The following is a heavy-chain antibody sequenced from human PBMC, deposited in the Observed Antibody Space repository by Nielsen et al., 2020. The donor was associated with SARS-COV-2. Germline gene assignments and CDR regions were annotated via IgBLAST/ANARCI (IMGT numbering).Heavy chain of an antibody. V-gene: IGHV3-66*01. Sequence: GESLKISCAASGFTVSSNYMSWVRQAPGKGLEWVSVIYSGGSTYYADSVKGRFTISRDNSKNTLYLQMNSLRAEDTAVYYCARGPYTRYGMDLWGQGTTVTVSS. D-gene: IGHD4-11*01. CDR3: ARGPYTRYGMDL. J-gene: IGHJ6*02. CDR2: IYSGGST. CDR1: GFTVSSNY.